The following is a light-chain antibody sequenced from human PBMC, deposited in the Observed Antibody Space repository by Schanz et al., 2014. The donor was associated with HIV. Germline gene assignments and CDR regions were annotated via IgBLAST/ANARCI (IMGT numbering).Light chain of an antibody. CDR2: AAS. J-gene: IGKJ2*01. V-gene: IGKV1-39*01. Sequence: IQLTQSPSSLSASVGDRVTITCRASQGISSYLAWYQQKPGKAPKLLIYAASTLQSGVPSRFSGSGSGADFTLTISNLQPEDFATYYCQQSYSAMYTFAQGTKLEIK. CDR3: QQSYSAMYT. CDR1: QGISSY.